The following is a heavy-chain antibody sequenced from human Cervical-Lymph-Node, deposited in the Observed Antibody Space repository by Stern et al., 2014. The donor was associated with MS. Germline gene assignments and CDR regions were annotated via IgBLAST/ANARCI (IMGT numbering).Heavy chain of an antibody. CDR2: INTIGGRT. D-gene: IGHD3-10*01. V-gene: IGHV1-46*01. Sequence: VQLVESGAEVKKPGASVKVSCKASGYTFTRYYVHWVRQAPGQGLEWMGIINTIGGRTNYTQRFQGRVTMTRDTSTSTVYMEMSSLRSEDTAVYYCARVGSGSGSHYWGQGTLVTVSS. J-gene: IGHJ4*02. CDR1: GYTFTRYY. CDR3: ARVGSGSGSHY.